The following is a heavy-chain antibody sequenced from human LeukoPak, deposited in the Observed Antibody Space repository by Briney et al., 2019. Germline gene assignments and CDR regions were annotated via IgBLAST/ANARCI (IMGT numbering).Heavy chain of an antibody. D-gene: IGHD3-10*01. CDR1: GFTFSSYG. CDR3: ANPRFGELFPLDY. CDR2: ISYDGSNK. V-gene: IGHV3-30*18. Sequence: GGSLRLSCAASGFTFSSYGMHWVRQAPGKGLEWVAVISYDGSNKYYADSVKGRFTISRDNSKNTLYLQMNSLRAEDTAVYYCANPRFGELFPLDYWGQGTLVTVSS. J-gene: IGHJ4*02.